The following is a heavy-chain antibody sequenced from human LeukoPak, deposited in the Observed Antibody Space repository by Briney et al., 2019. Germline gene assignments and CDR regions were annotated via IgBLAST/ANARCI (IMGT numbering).Heavy chain of an antibody. CDR1: GFTFSSYE. J-gene: IGHJ4*02. Sequence: GGSLRLSCAASGFTFSSYEMHWVRQAPGKGLEWVSYISSSGSTIYYADSVRGRFTISRDNAKNSLYLQMNSLRAEDTAVYYCARDYGGSSPFDYWGQGTLVTVSS. D-gene: IGHD4-23*01. V-gene: IGHV3-48*03. CDR3: ARDYGGSSPFDY. CDR2: ISSSGSTI.